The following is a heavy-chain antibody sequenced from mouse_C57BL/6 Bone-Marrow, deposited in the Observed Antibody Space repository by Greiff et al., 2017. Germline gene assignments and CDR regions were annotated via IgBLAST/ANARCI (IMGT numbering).Heavy chain of an antibody. Sequence: EVQLQQSGAELVRPGASVKLSCTASGFNIKDYYMHWVKQRPEQGLEWIGRIDPEDGDTEYAPKFQGKATMTADTSSNTAYLPLSSLTSEDTAVYYCISYYYGSSYWYFDVWGTGTTVTVSS. CDR3: ISYYYGSSYWYFDV. V-gene: IGHV14-1*01. D-gene: IGHD1-1*01. J-gene: IGHJ1*03. CDR2: IDPEDGDT. CDR1: GFNIKDYY.